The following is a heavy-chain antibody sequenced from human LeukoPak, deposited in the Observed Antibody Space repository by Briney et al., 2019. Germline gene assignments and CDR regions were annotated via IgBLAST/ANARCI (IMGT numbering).Heavy chain of an antibody. CDR2: IRSKAYGGTT. Sequence: GGSLRLSCTASGFTFGDYAMSWVRQAPGKGLEWVGFIRSKAYGGTTEYAASVKGRFTISRDDSKSIAYLQMNSLKTEDTAVYYCTREVTHDYYYYYYMDVWGKGTTVTVSS. CDR3: TREVTHDYYYYYYMDV. J-gene: IGHJ6*03. CDR1: GFTFGDYA. V-gene: IGHV3-49*04. D-gene: IGHD4-11*01.